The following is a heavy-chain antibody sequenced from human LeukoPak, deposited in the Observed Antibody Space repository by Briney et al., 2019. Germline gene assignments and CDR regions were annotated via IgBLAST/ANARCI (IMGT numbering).Heavy chain of an antibody. CDR2: IKSKTDGGTT. D-gene: IGHD1-1*01. Sequence: GGSLRLSCAASGFTVSSNYMSWVRQAPGKGLEWVGHIKSKTDGGTTDYAAPVKGRFTISRDDSKNTLYLQMNSLKTEDTAVYYRTTNQLVSDYWGQGTLVTVSS. V-gene: IGHV3-15*01. CDR3: TTNQLVSDY. J-gene: IGHJ4*02. CDR1: GFTVSSNY.